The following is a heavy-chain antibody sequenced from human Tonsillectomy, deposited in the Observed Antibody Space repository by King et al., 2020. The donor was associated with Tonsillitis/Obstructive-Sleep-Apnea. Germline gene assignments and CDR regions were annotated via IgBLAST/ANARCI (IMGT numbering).Heavy chain of an antibody. D-gene: IGHD2-2*01. V-gene: IGHV3-74*01. Sequence: VQLVESGGGLVQPGESLRLSCAASGFTFSSYWMHWVRQAPGKGLVWVSRINSDGSTTSYADSVKGRFTISRDNAKNTLFLQMNSLRAEDTAVYYCARVGRVADLPAAPDYWGQGTLVTVSS. J-gene: IGHJ4*02. CDR2: INSDGSTT. CDR3: ARVGRVADLPAAPDY. CDR1: GFTFSSYW.